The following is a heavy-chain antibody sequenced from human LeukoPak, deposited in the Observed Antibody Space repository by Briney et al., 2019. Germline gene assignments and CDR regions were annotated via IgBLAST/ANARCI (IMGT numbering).Heavy chain of an antibody. CDR3: TRGLYNDFPPFGY. J-gene: IGHJ4*02. CDR2: IYDARNT. V-gene: IGHV4-30-2*01. Sequence: SETLSLTCSVSGGSISNGGYSWSWIRQPPGKGLEWIGNIYDARNTYYNPSLKSRVTISADRSKNQFSLRLSSVTAADTAVYSCTRGLYNDFPPFGYWGQGSLIIVSS. D-gene: IGHD5-24*01. CDR1: GGSISNGGYS.